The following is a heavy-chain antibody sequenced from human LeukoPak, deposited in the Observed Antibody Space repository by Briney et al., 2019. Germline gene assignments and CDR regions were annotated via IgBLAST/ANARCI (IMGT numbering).Heavy chain of an antibody. CDR2: FDPEDGET. J-gene: IGHJ4*02. CDR3: ARIQSAMTTGDYYFDY. CDR1: GYTLTELS. D-gene: IGHD3-16*01. Sequence: ASVKVSCKVSGYTLTELSMHWVRQAPGKGLEWMGGFDPEDGETIYAQKFQGRVTMTEDTSTDTAYMELSSLRSEDTAVYYCARIQSAMTTGDYYFDYWGQGTLVTVSS. V-gene: IGHV1-24*01.